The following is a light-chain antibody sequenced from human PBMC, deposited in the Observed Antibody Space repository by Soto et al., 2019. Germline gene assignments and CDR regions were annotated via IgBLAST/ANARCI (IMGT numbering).Light chain of an antibody. CDR2: GDT. Sequence: QSVLTQPPSMSGAPGQRVTISCSGNSSNIGAGYDVHWYQQVPGRSPKLLIFGDTNRPSGVPDRFSGSQSGTSASLAITGLQAEDEADYYCQSYDNRLAGWVFGGGTKLTVL. CDR3: QSYDNRLAGWV. V-gene: IGLV1-40*01. J-gene: IGLJ3*02. CDR1: SSNIGAGYD.